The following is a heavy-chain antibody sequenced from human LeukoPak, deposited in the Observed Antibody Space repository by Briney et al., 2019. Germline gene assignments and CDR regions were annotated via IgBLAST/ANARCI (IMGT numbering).Heavy chain of an antibody. Sequence: GGSLRLSCAASGFTFNRYWMSWVRQAPGKELQWVANIKQDGSAKYYVDFVKGRFTISRDNAKNSLYLQMNSLRAEDTAVYYCATYIRYFTMDVWGKGTTVTISS. CDR3: ATYIRYFTMDV. D-gene: IGHD3-9*01. CDR2: IKQDGSAK. CDR1: GFTFNRYW. J-gene: IGHJ6*03. V-gene: IGHV3-7*01.